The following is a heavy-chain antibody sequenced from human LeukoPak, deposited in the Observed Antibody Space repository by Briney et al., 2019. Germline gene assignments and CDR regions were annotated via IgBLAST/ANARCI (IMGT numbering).Heavy chain of an antibody. CDR1: GGTFSSYA. J-gene: IGHJ4*02. Sequence: SVKVSCKASGGTFSSYAISWVRQAPGQGLEWMGGIIPIFGTANYAQKFQGRVTITADESTSTAYMELSSLRFDDTAVYYCSTSTSMAVSTDYWGQGTLVTVSS. V-gene: IGHV1-69*01. D-gene: IGHD2-2*01. CDR2: IIPIFGTA. CDR3: STSTSMAVSTDY.